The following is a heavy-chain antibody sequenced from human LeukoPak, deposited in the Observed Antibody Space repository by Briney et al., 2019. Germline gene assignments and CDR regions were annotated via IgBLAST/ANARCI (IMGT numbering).Heavy chain of an antibody. V-gene: IGHV1-69*06. J-gene: IGHJ5*02. Sequence: SVKVSCKASGGTFSSYAISWVRQAPGQGLEWMGGIIPIFGTANYAQKFQGRVTITADKSTSTAYMELSSLRSEDTAVYYCARVVHSGGTLYNWFDPWGQGTLVTVSS. CDR2: IIPIFGTA. D-gene: IGHD2-15*01. CDR1: GGTFSSYA. CDR3: ARVVHSGGTLYNWFDP.